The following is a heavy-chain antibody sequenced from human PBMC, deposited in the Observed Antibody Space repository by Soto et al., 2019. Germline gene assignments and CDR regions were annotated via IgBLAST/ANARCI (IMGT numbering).Heavy chain of an antibody. CDR3: ATPAEAVANRPDGMDV. V-gene: IGHV1-69*13. D-gene: IGHD5-12*01. CDR1: GDTFSSYA. CDR2: IVPILASA. J-gene: IGHJ6*02. Sequence: VKVSCKTSGDTFSSYAISWVRQAPGQGPEGMGGIVPILASANYAQKFHGRVTITADDSTSTSDMELSSRRAEDTARDYCATPAEAVANRPDGMDVWGQGTLVTVSS.